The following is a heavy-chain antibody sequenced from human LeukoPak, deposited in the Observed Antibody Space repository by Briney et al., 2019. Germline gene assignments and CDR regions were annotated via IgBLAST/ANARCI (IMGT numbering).Heavy chain of an antibody. CDR2: INQDGSAK. CDR3: ARLWGDATIFDL. J-gene: IGHJ4*02. Sequence: GGSLRLSCAASGFPFNTYWMTWVRQAPGKGLEWVANINQDGSAKYYVGSVKGRFTVSRDNAENSLYLQTNSLRVEDTAIYYCARLWGDATIFDLWGQGTLVTVSS. V-gene: IGHV3-7*01. CDR1: GFPFNTYW. D-gene: IGHD5-12*01.